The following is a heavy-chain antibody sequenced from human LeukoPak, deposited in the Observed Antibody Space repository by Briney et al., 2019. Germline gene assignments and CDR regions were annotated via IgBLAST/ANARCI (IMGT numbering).Heavy chain of an antibody. CDR2: ISGSGGST. J-gene: IGHJ4*02. CDR3: ARDPRGYNWNDVGYFDY. D-gene: IGHD1-1*01. CDR1: GFTFKNYA. Sequence: GGSLRLSCAASGFTFKNYALSWVRQAPGKGLEWVSAISGSGGSTYYAGSVKGRFTISRDNSKNSLYLQMNSLRAEDTAVYYCARDPRGYNWNDVGYFDYWGQGTLVTVSS. V-gene: IGHV3-23*01.